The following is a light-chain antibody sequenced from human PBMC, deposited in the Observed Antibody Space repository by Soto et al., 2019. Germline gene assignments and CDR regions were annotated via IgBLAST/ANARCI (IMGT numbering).Light chain of an antibody. Sequence: EIVLTQSPGTLSLSPGERATLSCRASQSVSSNYLAWYQLKPGQAPRLLIYGASSRATGIPDRFSGSGSGTDFTLTLSSLDPDDFAVYFCQQYGYPPRPFGQGTRVDTK. J-gene: IGKJ1*01. V-gene: IGKV3-20*01. CDR2: GAS. CDR1: QSVSSNY. CDR3: QQYGYPPRP.